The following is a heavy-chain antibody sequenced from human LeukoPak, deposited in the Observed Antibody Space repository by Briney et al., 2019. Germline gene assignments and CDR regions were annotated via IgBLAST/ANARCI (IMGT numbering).Heavy chain of an antibody. CDR1: GYSISSGYY. CDR3: ARRDYGSGSYYPSDDY. D-gene: IGHD3-10*01. V-gene: IGHV4-38-2*01. J-gene: IGHJ4*02. Sequence: SGTLSLTCAVSGYSISSGYYWGWIRQPPGKGLEWIGSIYHSGSTYYNPSLKSRVTISVDTSKNQFSLRLSSVTAADTAVYYCARRDYGSGSYYPSDDYWGQGTLVTVSS. CDR2: IYHSGST.